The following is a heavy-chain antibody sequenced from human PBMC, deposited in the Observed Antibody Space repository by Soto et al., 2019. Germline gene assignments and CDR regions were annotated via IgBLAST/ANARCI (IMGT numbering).Heavy chain of an antibody. CDR3: AKGQGESGYSYSSFDY. D-gene: IGHD3-22*01. Sequence: GGSLRLSCAASGFTFSSYAMSWVRQAPGKGLEWVSAISGSGGSTYYADSVKGRFTISRDNSKNTLYLQMNSLRAEDTAVYYCAKGQGESGYSYSSFDYWGQGTLVTVSS. CDR1: GFTFSSYA. V-gene: IGHV3-23*01. CDR2: ISGSGGST. J-gene: IGHJ4*02.